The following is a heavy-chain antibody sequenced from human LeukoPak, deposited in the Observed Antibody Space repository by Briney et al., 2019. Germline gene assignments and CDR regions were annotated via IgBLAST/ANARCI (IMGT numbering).Heavy chain of an antibody. J-gene: IGHJ4*02. V-gene: IGHV3-9*01. CDR2: ISWNSGSI. CDR1: GFTFDDYA. CDR3: ASAEGVVAADY. Sequence: GGSLRLSCAASGFTFDDYAIHWVRQAPGKGLEWVSGISWNSGSIGYADSVKGRFTISRDNAKNSLYLQMNSLRAEDTALYYCASAEGVVAADYWGQGTLVTVSS. D-gene: IGHD2-15*01.